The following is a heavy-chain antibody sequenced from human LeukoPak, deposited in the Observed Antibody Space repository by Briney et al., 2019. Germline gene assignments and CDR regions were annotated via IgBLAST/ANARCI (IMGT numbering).Heavy chain of an antibody. CDR1: GGSISSSSYY. J-gene: IGHJ4*02. Sequence: SETLSLTCTVSGGSISSSSYYWGWIRQPPGKGLEWIGSIYYSGSTYYHPSLKSRVTISVDTSKNQFSLKLSSVTAADTAVYYCARHYQITMIVVVIPDYFDYWGQGTLVTVSS. CDR2: IYYSGST. D-gene: IGHD3-22*01. CDR3: ARHYQITMIVVVIPDYFDY. V-gene: IGHV4-39*01.